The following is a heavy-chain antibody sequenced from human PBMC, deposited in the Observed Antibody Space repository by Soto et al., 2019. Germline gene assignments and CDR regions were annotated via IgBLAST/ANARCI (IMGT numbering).Heavy chain of an antibody. Sequence: PSETLSLTCTVSGGYISGSTSYWGWIRQPPGEGLEWIGNIYYSGNTYYHPSLKSRLTISVDTSKNQFSLRLSSVTAADTAVYYCVSRRDGYNLVTDYWGQGTLVTVS. CDR1: GGYISGSTSY. CDR2: IYYSGNT. D-gene: IGHD5-12*01. J-gene: IGHJ4*02. V-gene: IGHV4-39*01. CDR3: VSRRDGYNLVTDY.